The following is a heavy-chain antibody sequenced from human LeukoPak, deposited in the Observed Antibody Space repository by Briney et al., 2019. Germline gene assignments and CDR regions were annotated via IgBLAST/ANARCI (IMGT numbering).Heavy chain of an antibody. V-gene: IGHV3-74*01. CDR2: ICPDGTVT. Sequence: GGSLRLSCAASGFTFSTYCMHWVRQAPGKGPMWVSRICPDGTVTNYADSVKARFIISRDNARNTVYLQMNSLRVEDTAVYYCVRDFRSVDYWGQGTLVTVSS. J-gene: IGHJ4*02. CDR3: VRDFRSVDY. CDR1: GFTFSTYC.